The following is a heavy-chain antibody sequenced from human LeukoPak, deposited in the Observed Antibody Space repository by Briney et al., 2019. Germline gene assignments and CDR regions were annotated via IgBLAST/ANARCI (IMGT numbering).Heavy chain of an antibody. CDR1: GFTVSSNY. CDR2: INSDVSNV. J-gene: IGHJ4*02. D-gene: IGHD3-10*01. V-gene: IGHV3-74*01. CDR3: AGGVSSRLLDY. Sequence: PGGSLRLSCAASGFTVSSNYMSWVRQAPGKGLMWVSRINSDVSNVIYADSVKGRFTISRDNSKNTLYLQMNTLTVEDTAVYHCAGGVSSRLLDYWGRGTLVTVSS.